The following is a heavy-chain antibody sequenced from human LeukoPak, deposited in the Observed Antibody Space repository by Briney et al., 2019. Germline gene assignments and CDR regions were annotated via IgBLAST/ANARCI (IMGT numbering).Heavy chain of an antibody. CDR2: IYYSGST. CDR1: GFTFSDYY. Sequence: LRLSCAASGFTFSDYYMSWIRQPPGKGLEWIGYIYYSGSTYYNPSLKSRVTISVDTPKNQFSLKLTSVTAADTAVYYCARVPFWSGYPGYYYGMDVWGQGTTVTVSS. J-gene: IGHJ6*02. CDR3: ARVPFWSGYPGYYYGMDV. V-gene: IGHV4-30-4*08. D-gene: IGHD3-3*01.